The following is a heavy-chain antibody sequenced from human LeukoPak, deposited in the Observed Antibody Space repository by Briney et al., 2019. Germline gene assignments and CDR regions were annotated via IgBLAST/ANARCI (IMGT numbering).Heavy chain of an antibody. CDR2: IKRDGSER. Sequence: GGSLRLSCTASGFTFSNYWMNWFRQAPGKGLEWVANIKRDGSERYYEDSVRGRFTISRDNAKNSLYLQMNNLRVEDTAVYYCEGGVTWGQGSMVTVSP. CDR1: GFTFSNYW. D-gene: IGHD5/OR15-5a*01. J-gene: IGHJ3*01. CDR3: EGGVT. V-gene: IGHV3-7*01.